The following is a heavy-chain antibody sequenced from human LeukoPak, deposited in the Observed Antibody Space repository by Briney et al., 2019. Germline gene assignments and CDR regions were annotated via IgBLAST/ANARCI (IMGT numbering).Heavy chain of an antibody. CDR1: GFTFSNFW. CDR3: AREFGFHWYFDL. Sequence: GGSLRLSCTASGFTFSNFWMGWVRQAPGKGLEWVANIKQDETEKFYLGSVKGRFTISRDNAKNSLYLQMNSLRAEDTAVYYCAREFGFHWYFDLWGRGTLVTVSS. D-gene: IGHD2-21*01. CDR2: IKQDETEK. J-gene: IGHJ2*01. V-gene: IGHV3-7*03.